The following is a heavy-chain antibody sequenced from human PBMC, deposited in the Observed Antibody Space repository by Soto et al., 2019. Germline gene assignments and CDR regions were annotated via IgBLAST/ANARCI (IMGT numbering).Heavy chain of an antibody. CDR1: GGSISSSSYY. D-gene: IGHD1-1*01. Sequence: SETLSLTCTVSGGSISSSSYYWGWIRQPPGKGLEWIGSIYYSGSTYYNPSLKSRVTISVDTSKNQFSLKLSSVTAADTAVYYCARVLIRYNWNDFTPKHFDYWGQGTLVTVSS. CDR3: ARVLIRYNWNDFTPKHFDY. J-gene: IGHJ4*02. CDR2: IYYSGST. V-gene: IGHV4-39*01.